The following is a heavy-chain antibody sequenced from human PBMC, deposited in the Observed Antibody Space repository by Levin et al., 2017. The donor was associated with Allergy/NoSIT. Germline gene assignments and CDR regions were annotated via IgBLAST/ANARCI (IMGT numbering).Heavy chain of an antibody. D-gene: IGHD2-15*01. CDR2: IYYRGST. J-gene: IGHJ3*01. V-gene: IGHV4-31*02. Sequence: SQTLSLTCSVSGGSISGGDYYWNWIRQLPGKGLEWIGSIYYRGSTNYSPSLKSRVTMSIDTSNDQFSLKMYSVTDADTAVYFCARDARSGATHCGVPKGGVGGYDLWGPGTMVTVSS. CDR1: GGSISGGDYY. CDR3: ARDARSGATHCGVPKGGVGGYDL.